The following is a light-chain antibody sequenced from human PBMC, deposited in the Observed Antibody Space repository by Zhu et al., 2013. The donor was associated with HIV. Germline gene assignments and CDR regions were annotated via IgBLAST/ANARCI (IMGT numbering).Light chain of an antibody. V-gene: IGKV1-39*01. CDR3: LQSNSYPRT. J-gene: IGKJ2*02. CDR2: AAS. CDR1: QSISSY. Sequence: DIQMTQSPSSLSASVGDRVTITCRASQSISSYLNWYQQKPGKAPKLLIYAASSLQSGVPSRFSGSGSGTDFTLTISSLQPEDFATYYCLQSNSYPRTFGLGTRLEIK.